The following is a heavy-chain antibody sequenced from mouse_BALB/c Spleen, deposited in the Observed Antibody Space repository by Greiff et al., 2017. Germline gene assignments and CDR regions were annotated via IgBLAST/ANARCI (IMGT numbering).Heavy chain of an antibody. D-gene: IGHD4-1*01. CDR2: IYPGNSDT. CDR3: TRETGTRTYAMDY. J-gene: IGHJ4*01. V-gene: IGHV1-5*01. CDR1: GYSFTSYW. Sequence: EVQLQQSGTVLARPGASVKMSCKASGYSFTSYWMHWVKQRPGQGLEWIGAIYPGNSDTSYNQKFKGKAKLTAVTSASTAYMELSSLTNEDSAVYYCTRETGTRTYAMDYWGQGTSVTVSS.